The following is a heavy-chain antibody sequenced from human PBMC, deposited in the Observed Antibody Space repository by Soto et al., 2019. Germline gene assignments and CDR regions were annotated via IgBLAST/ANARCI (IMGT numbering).Heavy chain of an antibody. CDR3: ATLPPRIEFAVLPMTT. CDR2: IYRSGST. Sequence: QVQLQESGPGLVKPSGTLSLTCAVSGGSISSTNWWRWVRQSPGEGLARIGEIYRSGSTNYNPSRRGGVTTPVDKSNNQCPLKSRSVTAAATAMYYCATLPPRIEFAVLPMTTWGQGTLVTVTS. J-gene: IGHJ4*02. D-gene: IGHD2-8*02. CDR1: GGSISSTNW. V-gene: IGHV4-4*02.